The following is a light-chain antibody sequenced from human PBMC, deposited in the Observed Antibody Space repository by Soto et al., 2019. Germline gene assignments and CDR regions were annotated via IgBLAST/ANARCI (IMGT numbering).Light chain of an antibody. J-gene: IGKJ5*01. CDR1: LSVSSY. Sequence: VVTQSPPTLSLSPGERATLSCRTSLSVSSYLAWYQQKPGQAPRLLIYDASNRATGIPARFTGSGSGTDFNLTTSTLEPEDFAVYYCQQRQYWPPITFGQGTRLEIK. CDR2: DAS. CDR3: QQRQYWPPIT. V-gene: IGKV3-11*01.